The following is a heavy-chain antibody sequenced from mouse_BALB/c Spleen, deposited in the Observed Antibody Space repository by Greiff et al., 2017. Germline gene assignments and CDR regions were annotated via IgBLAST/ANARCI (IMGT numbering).Heavy chain of an antibody. CDR1: GFNIKDTY. CDR3: ARDYYRYGYFDV. CDR2: IDPANGNT. J-gene: IGHJ1*01. D-gene: IGHD2-14*01. Sequence: VQLQQSGAELVKPGASVKLSCTASGFNIKDTYMHWVKQRPEQGLEWIGRIDPANGNTKYDPKFQGKATITADTSSNTAYLQLSSLTSEDTAVYYCARDYYRYGYFDVWGAGTTVTVSS. V-gene: IGHV14-3*02.